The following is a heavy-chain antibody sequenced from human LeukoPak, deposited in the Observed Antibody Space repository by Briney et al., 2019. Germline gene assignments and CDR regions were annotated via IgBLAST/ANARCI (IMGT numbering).Heavy chain of an antibody. V-gene: IGHV4-59*01. CDR2: IYYGGST. CDR1: GDSIGSYY. CDR3: ARGRARDGSYPWFDS. J-gene: IGHJ5*01. D-gene: IGHD3-16*02. Sequence: SETLSLTCSVSGDSIGSYYWTWIRQSPGKGLEWIGYIYYGGSTNYSPSPKSRVSISVDTSNNQFSLQLRSVSAADTAIYYCARGRARDGSYPWFDSWGQGTLVTVSS.